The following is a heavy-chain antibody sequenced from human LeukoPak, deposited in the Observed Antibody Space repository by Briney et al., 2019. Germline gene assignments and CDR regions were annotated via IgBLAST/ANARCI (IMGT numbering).Heavy chain of an antibody. J-gene: IGHJ4*02. CDR1: GFKLIGYS. CDR3: AKEGDNTSYRYFDD. D-gene: IGHD3-16*02. CDR2: INSSSGTK. Sequence: PGGSLKLSCAASGFKLIGYSMNWVRQAPGKGLEWVSYINSSSGTKIYADSVKGRFTISRDNAKNSLYLQMNSLRAEDTAVYYCAKEGDNTSYRYFDDWGQGTLVTVSS. V-gene: IGHV3-48*04.